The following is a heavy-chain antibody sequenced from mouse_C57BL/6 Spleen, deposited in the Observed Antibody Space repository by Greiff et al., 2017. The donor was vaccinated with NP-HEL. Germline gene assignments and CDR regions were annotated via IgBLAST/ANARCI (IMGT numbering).Heavy chain of an antibody. CDR2: INPNNGGT. D-gene: IGHD2-5*01. CDR1: GYTFTDYH. J-gene: IGHJ3*01. V-gene: IGHV1-22*01. Sequence: VQLQQSGPELVKPGASVKMSCKASGYTFTDYHMHWVKQSHGKSLEWIGYINPNNGGTSYNQKFKGKATLTVNKSSSTAYMELRSLTSEDSAVYYCARSDYSNYETWFAYWGQGTLVTVSA. CDR3: ARSDYSNYETWFAY.